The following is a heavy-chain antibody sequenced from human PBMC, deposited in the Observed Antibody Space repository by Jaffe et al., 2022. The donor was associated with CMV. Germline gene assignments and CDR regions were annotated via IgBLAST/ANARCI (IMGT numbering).Heavy chain of an antibody. Sequence: QVQLVESGGGLVKPGGSLRLSCAASGFTFSDYYMSWIRQAPGKGLEWVSYISSSGSTIYYADSVKGRFTISRDNAKNSLYLQMNSLRAEDTAVYYCARDLGPDVLVLRDYYYGMDVWGQGTTVTVSS. J-gene: IGHJ6*02. CDR1: GFTFSDYY. CDR2: ISSSGSTI. V-gene: IGHV3-11*01. CDR3: ARDLGPDVLVLRDYYYGMDV. D-gene: IGHD2-8*01.